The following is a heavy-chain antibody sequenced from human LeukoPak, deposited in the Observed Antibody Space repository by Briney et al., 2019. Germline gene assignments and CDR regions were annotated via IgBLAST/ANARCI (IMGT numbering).Heavy chain of an antibody. D-gene: IGHD7-27*01. CDR3: TREMGI. V-gene: IGHV3-30*04. CDR1: GFTFSSYA. Sequence: QSGGSLRLSCAASGFTFSSYAMHWVRQAPGKGLEWVAVISYDGSNKYYADSVKGRFTISRDNAKNTLYLQMNSLRAEDTAIYYCTREMGIWGQGTLVTVST. J-gene: IGHJ4*02. CDR2: ISYDGSNK.